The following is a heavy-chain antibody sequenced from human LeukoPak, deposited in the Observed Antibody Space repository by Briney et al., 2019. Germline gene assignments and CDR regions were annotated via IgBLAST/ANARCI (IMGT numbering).Heavy chain of an antibody. J-gene: IGHJ4*02. Sequence: GGSLRLSCAASGFTFSSYSMNWVRQAPGKGLEWVSSISSSSSYIYYADSVKGRFTISRDNTKNSLYLQMNSLRAEDTAVYYCARDGGYDSSGRTPSAFDYWGQGTLVTVSS. V-gene: IGHV3-21*01. CDR1: GFTFSSYS. CDR2: ISSSSSYI. D-gene: IGHD3-22*01. CDR3: ARDGGYDSSGRTPSAFDY.